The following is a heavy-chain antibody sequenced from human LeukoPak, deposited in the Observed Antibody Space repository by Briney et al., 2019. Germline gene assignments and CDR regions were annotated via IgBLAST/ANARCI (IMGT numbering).Heavy chain of an antibody. CDR3: ARDQAPRMITFWGPRRWFDP. CDR2: INPNSGGT. D-gene: IGHD3-16*01. CDR1: GYTFTGYY. J-gene: IGHJ5*02. Sequence: GASVKVSCKASGYTFTGYYMHWVRQAPGQGLEWMGWINPNSGGTNYAQKFQGRVTMTRDTPISTAYMELSRLRSGDTAVFYCARDQAPRMITFWGPRRWFDPWGQGTLVTVSS. V-gene: IGHV1-2*02.